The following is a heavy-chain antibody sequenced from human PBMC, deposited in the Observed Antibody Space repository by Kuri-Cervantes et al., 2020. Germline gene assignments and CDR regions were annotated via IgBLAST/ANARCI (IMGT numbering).Heavy chain of an antibody. CDR1: GGSISSNNYY. D-gene: IGHD2-2*02. CDR2: IYYSGST. J-gene: IGHJ4*02. V-gene: IGHV4-39*01. Sequence: SETLSLTCTVSGGSISSNNYYWGWIRQPPGKGLEWIGNIYYSGSTYYNPSLKSRVTISVDTSKNQFSLKLNSVTAADTAVYYCARGGGVAAAIGDLDFWGQGTQVTVSS. CDR3: ARGGGVAAAIGDLDF.